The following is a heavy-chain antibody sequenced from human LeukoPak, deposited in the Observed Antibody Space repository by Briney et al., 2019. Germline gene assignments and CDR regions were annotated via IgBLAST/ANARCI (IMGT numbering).Heavy chain of an antibody. CDR1: GYTFTSYD. J-gene: IGHJ3*02. D-gene: IGHD3-22*01. Sequence: ASVKVSCKASGYTFTSYDINWVRQATGQGLEWMGWMNPNSGNTGYAQKFQGRVTVTRNTSISTAYMELSSLRSEDTAVYYCARAYYYDSRGAFDIWGQGTMVTVSS. CDR2: MNPNSGNT. CDR3: ARAYYYDSRGAFDI. V-gene: IGHV1-8*01.